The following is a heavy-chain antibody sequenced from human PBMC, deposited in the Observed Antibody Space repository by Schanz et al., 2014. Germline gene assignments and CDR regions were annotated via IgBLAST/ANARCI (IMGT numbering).Heavy chain of an antibody. CDR2: IIPILGVT. CDR1: GGTFSTYT. V-gene: IGHV1-69*02. J-gene: IGHJ3*02. CDR3: ARGTMPGTFDI. D-gene: IGHD2-2*01. Sequence: QVQLVQSGAEVKKPGSSVKVSCKASGGTFSTYTISWVRQAPGQGLEWMGRIIPILGVTHYAQKFQGRVTITADKSTTTAYMELSSLRYEDTALYYCARGTMPGTFDIWGQGTMVTVSS.